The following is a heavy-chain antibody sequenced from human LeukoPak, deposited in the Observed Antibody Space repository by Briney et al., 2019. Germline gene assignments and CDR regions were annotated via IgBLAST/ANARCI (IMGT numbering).Heavy chain of an antibody. CDR1: GGSISSSSYY. CDR3: ARQFGTSYYYYGMDV. V-gene: IGHV4-39*01. J-gene: IGHJ6*02. D-gene: IGHD2-2*01. CDR2: IYYSGST. Sequence: WETLSLTCTVSGGSISSSSYYWGWIRQPPGKGLEWIGSIYYSGSTYYNPSLKSRVTISVDTSKNQFSLKLSSVTAADTAVYYCARQFGTSYYYYGMDVWGQGTTVTVSS.